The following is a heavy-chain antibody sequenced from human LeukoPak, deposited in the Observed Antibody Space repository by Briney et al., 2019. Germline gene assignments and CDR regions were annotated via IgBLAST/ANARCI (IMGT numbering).Heavy chain of an antibody. CDR3: AREVGATYVDY. Sequence: GGSLRLSCAASGFSFDDHTMNWVRQAPGKGLEWVSLITWDGGTTYNADSVKGRCTISRDNAENSLYLQMNSLRAEDTAVYYCAREVGATYVDYWGQGPLVTVSS. V-gene: IGHV3-43*01. D-gene: IGHD1-26*01. CDR1: GFSFDDHT. CDR2: ITWDGGTT. J-gene: IGHJ4*02.